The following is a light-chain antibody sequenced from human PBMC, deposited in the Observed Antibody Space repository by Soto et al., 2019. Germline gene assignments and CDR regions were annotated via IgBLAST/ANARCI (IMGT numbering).Light chain of an antibody. CDR3: GTWDSSLSPYV. CDR2: DNN. Sequence: QSVLTQPPSASGTPGQTVTISCSGSSSNIANNYVSWFQQLPGTAPKLLIYDNNQRLSGIPDRFSGSKSGTSATLAITGLQTGDDADYYCGTWDSSLSPYVLGTETRVTVL. V-gene: IGLV1-51*01. J-gene: IGLJ1*01. CDR1: SSNIANNY.